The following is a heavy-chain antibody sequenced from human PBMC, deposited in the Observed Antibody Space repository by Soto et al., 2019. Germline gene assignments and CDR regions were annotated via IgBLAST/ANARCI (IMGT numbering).Heavy chain of an antibody. J-gene: IGHJ6*03. D-gene: IGHD2-21*02. CDR1: GFILSDCA. CDR3: ARVKRWFGDSYSSFSYMDV. Sequence: PGGSLRLSCTTSGFILSDCAMNWVRQAPGKGLEWVSYISSSSSVIDYADSVKGRFTVSRDNARNSLYLQMNSLRAEDTAVYYCARVKRWFGDSYSSFSYMDVWGTGTTVTVSS. V-gene: IGHV3-48*01. CDR2: ISSSSSVI.